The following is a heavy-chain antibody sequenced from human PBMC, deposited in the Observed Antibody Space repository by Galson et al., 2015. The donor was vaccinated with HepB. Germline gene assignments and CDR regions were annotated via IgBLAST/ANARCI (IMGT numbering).Heavy chain of an antibody. J-gene: IGHJ4*02. CDR1: GYTFTSYY. CDR2: INPSGGST. V-gene: IGHV1-46*01. D-gene: IGHD6-6*01. Sequence: SVKVSCKASGYTFTSYYMHWVRQAPGQGLEWMGIINPSGGSTSYAQKFQGRVTMTRDTSTSTVYMELSSLRSEDTAVYYCARDLSYSSSFSGNFDYWGQGTLVTVSS. CDR3: ARDLSYSSSFSGNFDY.